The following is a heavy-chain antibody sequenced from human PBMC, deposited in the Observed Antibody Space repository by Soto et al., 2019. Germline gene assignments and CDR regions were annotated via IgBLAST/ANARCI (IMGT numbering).Heavy chain of an antibody. V-gene: IGHV1-18*01. CDR1: GYTFTSYG. CDR2: ISAYNGNT. D-gene: IGHD5-12*01. J-gene: IGHJ6*02. Sequence: QVQLVQSGAEVKKPGASVKVSCKASGYTFTSYGISWVRQAPGQGLEWLGWISAYNGNTNYAQKLQGRDTMTTDTSTSTAYMELRSLRSDDTAVYYCARDGVATSYYYYYGMDVWGQGTTVTVSS. CDR3: ARDGVATSYYYYYGMDV.